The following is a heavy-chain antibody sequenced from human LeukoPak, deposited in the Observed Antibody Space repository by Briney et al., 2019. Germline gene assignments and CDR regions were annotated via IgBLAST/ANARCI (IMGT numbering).Heavy chain of an antibody. V-gene: IGHV4-34*01. CDR2: ITPSGST. CDR1: GXSFSGYF. J-gene: IGHJ4*02. CDR3: ASSFYYDSRDY. Sequence: SETLSLTCVVYGXSFSGYFGSWIRQPPGKGLEWIGEITPSGSTNYSPSLKSRVSISIDTSKKKLSLRLTSVTAADSAVYYCASSFYYDSRDYWGQGTLVTVSS. D-gene: IGHD3-22*01.